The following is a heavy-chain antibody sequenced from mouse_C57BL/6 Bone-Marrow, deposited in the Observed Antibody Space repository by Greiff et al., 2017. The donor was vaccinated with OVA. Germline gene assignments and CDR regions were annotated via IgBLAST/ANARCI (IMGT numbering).Heavy chain of an antibody. V-gene: IGHV1-64*01. J-gene: IGHJ2*01. CDR2: IHPNSGST. CDR3: AIYGSSYGDY. Sequence: QVQLQQPGAELVKPGASVKLSCKASGYTFTSYWMHWVKQRPGKGLEWIGMIHPNSGSTNYNEKFKSKATLTVDKSSSTAYMQLSGLTAEDSAVYYCAIYGSSYGDYWGQGTTLTVSS. CDR1: GYTFTSYW. D-gene: IGHD1-1*01.